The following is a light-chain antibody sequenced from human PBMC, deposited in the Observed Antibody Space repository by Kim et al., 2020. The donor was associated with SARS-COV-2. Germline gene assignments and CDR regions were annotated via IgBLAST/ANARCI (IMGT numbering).Light chain of an antibody. CDR1: QSISTW. CDR2: KAS. Sequence: GDRVTITCRASQSISTWLAWYQQKPGKTPNLLIYKASTLDTGVPSRFSGSGSGTEFTLTISSLQPDDFATYYCQQYDSYSATFGQGTKLEI. V-gene: IGKV1-5*03. CDR3: QQYDSYSAT. J-gene: IGKJ2*01.